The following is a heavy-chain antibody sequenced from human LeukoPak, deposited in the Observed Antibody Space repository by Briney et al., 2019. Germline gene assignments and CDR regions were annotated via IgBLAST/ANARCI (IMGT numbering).Heavy chain of an antibody. Sequence: PGGSLRLSCAASGFTFSSYGMSWVRQAPGKGLEWVSAISGSGGSTYYADSVKGRFTISRDNSKNTLYLQMNSLKAEDTAVYYCAKDALSLGYYFDYWGQGTLVTVSS. CDR3: AKDALSLGYYFDY. J-gene: IGHJ4*02. V-gene: IGHV3-23*01. CDR2: ISGSGGST. D-gene: IGHD7-27*01. CDR1: GFTFSSYG.